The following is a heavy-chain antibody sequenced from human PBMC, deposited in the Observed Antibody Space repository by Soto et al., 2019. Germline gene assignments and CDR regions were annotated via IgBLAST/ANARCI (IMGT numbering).Heavy chain of an antibody. J-gene: IGHJ3*02. Sequence: EVQLEESGGGLVQPGGSLRLSCEASECTFSSYWMSWVRQAPGKGLEWVANIKQDGSEKYYVDSVKGRITISRDNGKNSLYLQMNSLRAEDTAVYYCARALVLWYAYDIWGQGTMVTVSS. CDR3: ARALVLWYAYDI. CDR2: IKQDGSEK. CDR1: ECTFSSYW. V-gene: IGHV3-7*01. D-gene: IGHD2-21*01.